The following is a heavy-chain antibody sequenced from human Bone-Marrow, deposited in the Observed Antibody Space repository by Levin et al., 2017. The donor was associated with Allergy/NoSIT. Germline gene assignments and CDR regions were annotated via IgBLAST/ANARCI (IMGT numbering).Heavy chain of an antibody. V-gene: IGHV3-33*01. J-gene: IGHJ4*02. D-gene: IGHD2-2*01. Sequence: GGSLRLSCAASGFPLSNYGMHWVRQAPGKGLEWVAIIWYDGSKKVYADSVRDRFTISRDTSKNTVYLQMNSLTADDTAMYYCTRANTSPFDYWGRGTLVTVSS. CDR2: IWYDGSKK. CDR1: GFPLSNYG. CDR3: TRANTSPFDY.